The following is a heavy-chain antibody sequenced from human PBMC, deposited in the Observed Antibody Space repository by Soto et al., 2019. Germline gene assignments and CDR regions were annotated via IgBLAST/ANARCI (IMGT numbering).Heavy chain of an antibody. J-gene: IGHJ4*02. CDR1: GFTFSSYA. V-gene: IGHV3-23*01. D-gene: IGHD1-1*01. Sequence: PGGSLRLSCAASGFTFSSYAMSWVRQAPGEGLEWVSAVSRSGDNTYYADSVKGRFTISRDNSKNTLYLQMNSLRSEDTAVYYCARGWHWTIDYWGQGTLVTVSS. CDR2: VSRSGDNT. CDR3: ARGWHWTIDY.